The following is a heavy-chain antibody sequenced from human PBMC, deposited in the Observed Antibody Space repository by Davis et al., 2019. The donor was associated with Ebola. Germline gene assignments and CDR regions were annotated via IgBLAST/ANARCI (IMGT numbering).Heavy chain of an antibody. Sequence: AASVKVSCKASGGTFSSYAISWVRQAPGQGLEWMGGIGTNNGNINYAQKFQGRVTMTTDTSTSTAYMELRSLRSDDTAVYYCARRSLDYWGQGTLVTVSS. V-gene: IGHV1-18*01. CDR3: ARRSLDY. J-gene: IGHJ4*02. CDR2: IGTNNGNI. CDR1: GGTFSSYA.